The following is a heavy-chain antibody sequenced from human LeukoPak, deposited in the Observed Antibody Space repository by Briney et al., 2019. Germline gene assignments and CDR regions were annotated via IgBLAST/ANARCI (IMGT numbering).Heavy chain of an antibody. Sequence: GGSLRLSCAASGFTFSSYSMSWVRQAPGKGLEWVSTINDGGGNTYYADSVKGRFAISRDNSKNTLYVQMNSLRADDTAVYYCAKGSSRYYFDYWGQGTLVTVSS. CDR2: INDGGGNT. CDR3: AKGSSRYYFDY. D-gene: IGHD2-2*01. J-gene: IGHJ4*02. CDR1: GFTFSSYS. V-gene: IGHV3-23*01.